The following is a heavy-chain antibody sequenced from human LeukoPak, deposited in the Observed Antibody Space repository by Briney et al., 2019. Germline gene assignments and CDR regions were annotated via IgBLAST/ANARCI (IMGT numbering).Heavy chain of an antibody. Sequence: PSETLSLTCAVYGESLNSYYWSWVRQPPGEGLEWIGEIYESGTTEYNPSLKSRVTISMVPSKQQFSLSLSCVTAADTAVYYCARGAWSTRLGSWGLGTPVIVSS. CDR2: IYESGTT. J-gene: IGHJ4*02. CDR3: ARGAWSTRLGS. V-gene: IGHV4-34*01. D-gene: IGHD2-15*01. CDR1: GESLNSYY.